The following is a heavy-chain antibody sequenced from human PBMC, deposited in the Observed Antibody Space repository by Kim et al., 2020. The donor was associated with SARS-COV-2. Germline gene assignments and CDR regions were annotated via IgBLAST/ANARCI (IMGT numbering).Heavy chain of an antibody. CDR3: ARDRAKVGAFDI. V-gene: IGHV4-59*01. J-gene: IGHJ3*02. Sequence: NYNPALKSRVTRSVDTSKTQFSLKLSSVTAADTAVYYCARDRAKVGAFDIWGQGTMVTVSS. D-gene: IGHD3-10*01.